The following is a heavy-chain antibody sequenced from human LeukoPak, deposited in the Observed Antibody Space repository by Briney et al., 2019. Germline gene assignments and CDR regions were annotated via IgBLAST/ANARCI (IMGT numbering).Heavy chain of an antibody. Sequence: PGGSLRLSCAASGFTFSSYGMHWVRQAPGKGLEWVAVISYDGSNKYYAGSVKGRFTISRDNSKNTLYLQMNSLRAEDTAVYYCARGAYSSGWGDAFDIWGQGTMVTVSS. CDR3: ARGAYSSGWGDAFDI. CDR2: ISYDGSNK. V-gene: IGHV3-30*03. CDR1: GFTFSSYG. D-gene: IGHD6-19*01. J-gene: IGHJ3*02.